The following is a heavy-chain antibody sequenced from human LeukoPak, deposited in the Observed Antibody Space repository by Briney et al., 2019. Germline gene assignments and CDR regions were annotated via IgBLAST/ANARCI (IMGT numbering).Heavy chain of an antibody. CDR2: IKSKTDGGTT. CDR3: AKDQDLITRGFDY. D-gene: IGHD3-16*01. CDR1: GSTFSNAW. V-gene: IGHV3-15*01. J-gene: IGHJ4*02. Sequence: GGSLRLSCAASGSTFSNAWMSWVRQAPGKGLEWVGRIKSKTDGGTTDYAAPVKGRFTISRDDSKNTLYLQMNSLRAGDTAVYYCAKDQDLITRGFDYWGQGTRVTVSS.